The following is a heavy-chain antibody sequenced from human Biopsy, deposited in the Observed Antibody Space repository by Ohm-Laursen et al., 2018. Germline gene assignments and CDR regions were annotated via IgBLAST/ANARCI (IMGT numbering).Heavy chain of an antibody. D-gene: IGHD1-1*01. J-gene: IGHJ4*02. CDR2: INSMFGTT. CDR1: GGTFSSFG. V-gene: IGHV1-69*13. CDR3: AKRGVERGRPLAY. Sequence: SVKVSCKASGGTFSSFGVSWVRQAPGQGLEWMGEINSMFGTTNYAQTFQGRVTITADESTSTAYMEVSSLRSEDTAVYYCAKRGVERGRPLAYWGQGTLVTVSS.